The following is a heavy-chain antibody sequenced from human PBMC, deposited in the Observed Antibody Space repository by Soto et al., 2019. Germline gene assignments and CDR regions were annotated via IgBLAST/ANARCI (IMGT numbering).Heavy chain of an antibody. Sequence: PSETLSLTCTVSGDSLSSGGHYWSWIRQHPGKGLEWIGHIYDSVNTYYSPSLRSRVTISADMSKNQFSLNLRSVTAADTAVYYCAKMGGYYYDSSGYPVGYYFDYWGQGTLVTVSS. CDR1: GDSLSSGGHY. CDR3: AKMGGYYYDSSGYPVGYYFDY. V-gene: IGHV4-31*03. J-gene: IGHJ4*02. CDR2: IYDSVNT. D-gene: IGHD3-22*01.